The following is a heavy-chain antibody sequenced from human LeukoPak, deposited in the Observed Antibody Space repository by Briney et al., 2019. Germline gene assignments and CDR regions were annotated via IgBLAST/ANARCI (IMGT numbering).Heavy chain of an antibody. CDR3: ARDLLVATTDY. CDR1: GGSISSSSYY. V-gene: IGHV4-39*07. CDR2: IYYSGST. J-gene: IGHJ4*02. Sequence: PSETLSLTCTVSGGSISSSSYYWGWIRQPPGKGLEWIGSIYYSGSTYYNPSLKSRVTISVDTSKNQFSLKLSSVTAADTAVYYCARDLLVATTDYWGQGTLVTVSS. D-gene: IGHD5-12*01.